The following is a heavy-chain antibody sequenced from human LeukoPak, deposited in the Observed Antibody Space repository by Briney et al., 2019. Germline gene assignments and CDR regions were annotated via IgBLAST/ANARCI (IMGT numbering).Heavy chain of an antibody. Sequence: SGGSLRLSCAASGFTFSSYGMHWVRQAPGKGLEWVAVISYDGSNKYYADSVKGRFTISRDNSKNTLYLQMNSLRAEDTAVYYCAKHQERGYDILTGFHYLDAFDIWGQGTMVTVSS. CDR3: AKHQERGYDILTGFHYLDAFDI. J-gene: IGHJ3*02. CDR1: GFTFSSYG. V-gene: IGHV3-30*18. CDR2: ISYDGSNK. D-gene: IGHD3-9*01.